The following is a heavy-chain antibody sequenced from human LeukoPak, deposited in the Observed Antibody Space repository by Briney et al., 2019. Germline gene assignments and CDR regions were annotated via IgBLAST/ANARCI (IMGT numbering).Heavy chain of an antibody. V-gene: IGHV4-31*03. CDR3: AGGNCGSTSCYTAFWFDP. D-gene: IGHD2-2*02. CDR2: YHYSGSI. CDR1: GGSISSGGYY. J-gene: IGHJ5*02. Sequence: SETLSLTCTVSGGSISSGGYYWSWIRQHPGKGLEWIGYYHYSGSIYYNPSLKSRVTISVDTSKNQFSLKLTSVTAADTAVYYCAGGNCGSTSCYTAFWFDPWGQGTLVTVSS.